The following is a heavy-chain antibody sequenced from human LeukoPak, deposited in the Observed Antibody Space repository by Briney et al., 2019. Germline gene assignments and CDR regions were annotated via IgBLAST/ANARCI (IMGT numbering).Heavy chain of an antibody. D-gene: IGHD3-9*01. V-gene: IGHV3-48*04. CDR2: ISSSSSTI. J-gene: IGHJ4*02. Sequence: PGGSLRLSCAASGFTFSSYSMNWVRQAPGKGLEWVSYISSSSSTIYYADSVKGRFTISRDNAKNSLYLQMNSLRAEDTAVYYCARGRFGYDILTGPDYWGQGTLVTVSS. CDR3: ARGRFGYDILTGPDY. CDR1: GFTFSSYS.